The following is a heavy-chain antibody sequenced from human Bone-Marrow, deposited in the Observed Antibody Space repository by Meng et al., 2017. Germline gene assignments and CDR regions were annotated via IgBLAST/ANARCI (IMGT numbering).Heavy chain of an antibody. V-gene: IGHV1-2*02. J-gene: IGHJ5*02. D-gene: IGHD3-22*01. CDR1: GYTFTGYY. CDR3: ARVLRGDGSGYYLGVIWFDP. CDR2: INPNSGGT. Sequence: ASVKISCKASGYTFTGYYMHWVRQAPGQGLEWRGWINPNSGGTNYAQRLQGRVTMTRETSISTAYMELSRLRSDDTTVYYCARVLRGDGSGYYLGVIWFDPWGQGTLVTVSS.